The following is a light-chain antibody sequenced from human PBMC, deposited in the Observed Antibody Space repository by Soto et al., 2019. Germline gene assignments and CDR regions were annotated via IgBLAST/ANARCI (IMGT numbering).Light chain of an antibody. J-gene: IGKJ1*01. CDR2: AGS. CDR3: QKYNSAPWT. Sequence: DLQMTQSPSSLSASVGDRVTITCRASQGISNYLAWYQQKPGKVPKLLIYAGSTLQSGVPSRFSGSGSGTDFTLTISSLQPEDVATYYCQKYNSAPWTFGQGNKVEIK. CDR1: QGISNY. V-gene: IGKV1-27*01.